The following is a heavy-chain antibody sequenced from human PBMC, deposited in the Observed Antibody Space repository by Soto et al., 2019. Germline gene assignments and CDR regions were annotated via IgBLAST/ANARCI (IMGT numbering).Heavy chain of an antibody. V-gene: IGHV2-26*01. D-gene: IGHD4-17*01. CDR3: ARILYGANWFDP. CDR2: IFSNDEK. Sequence: SGPTLVNPTETLTLTCTVSGFSLSNARMGVSWIRQPPGKALEWLAHIFSNDEKSYSTSLKSRLTISKDTSKSQVVLTMTNMDPVDTAAYYCARILYGANWFDPWGQGTLVTVSS. CDR1: GFSLSNARMG. J-gene: IGHJ5*02.